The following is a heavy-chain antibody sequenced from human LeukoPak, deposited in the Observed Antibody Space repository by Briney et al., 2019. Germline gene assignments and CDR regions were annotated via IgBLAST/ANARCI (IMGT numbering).Heavy chain of an antibody. D-gene: IGHD5-12*01. J-gene: IGHJ3*02. CDR1: GGSISSYY. CDR2: IYYSGST. V-gene: IGHV4-59*01. Sequence: SETLSLTCTVSGGSISSYYWSWIRQPPGKGLEWIGHIYYSGSTNYNPSLKSRVTISVDTSKNQFSLKLSSVTAADTAVYYCASRGATGSDAFDIWGQGTMVTVSS. CDR3: ASRGATGSDAFDI.